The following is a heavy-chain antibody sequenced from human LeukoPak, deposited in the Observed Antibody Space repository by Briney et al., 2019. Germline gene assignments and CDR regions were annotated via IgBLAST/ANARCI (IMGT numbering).Heavy chain of an antibody. CDR2: ISSSSSTI. J-gene: IGHJ4*02. CDR1: GFTFGDYA. D-gene: IGHD1-26*01. V-gene: IGHV3-48*01. CDR3: ARGGGELLQALDY. Sequence: GGSLRLSCTASGFTFGDYAMSWVRQAPGKGLEWVSYISSSSSTIYYADSVKGRFTISRDNAKNSLYLQMNSLRAEDTAVYYCARGGGELLQALDYWGQGTLVTVSS.